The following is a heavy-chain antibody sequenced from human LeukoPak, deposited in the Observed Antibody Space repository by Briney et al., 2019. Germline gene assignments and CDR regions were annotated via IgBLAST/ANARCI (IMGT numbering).Heavy chain of an antibody. V-gene: IGHV4-39*01. CDR3: ASWRMARGDFDY. CDR2: IYYSGST. Sequence: PSETLSLTCTVSGGSISSSSYRWVWIRQPPGKGLEWIGNIYYSGSTYYNPSLKSRVTISVDTSKSQFSLKLSSVTAADTAVYYCASWRMARGDFDYWGQGALVTVSS. D-gene: IGHD3-3*01. CDR1: GGSISSSSYR. J-gene: IGHJ4*02.